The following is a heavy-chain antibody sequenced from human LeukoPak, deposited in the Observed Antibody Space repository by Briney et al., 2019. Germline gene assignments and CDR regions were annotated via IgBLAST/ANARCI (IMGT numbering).Heavy chain of an antibody. D-gene: IGHD4-17*01. CDR3: ARDPTEMTTVTIDY. J-gene: IGHJ4*02. CDR2: ISSSSSTI. V-gene: IGHV3-48*02. Sequence: GGSLRLSCAASGFTFSSYSMNCVRQAPGKGLEWVSYISSSSSTIYYADSVKGRFTISRDNAKNSLYLQMNSLRDEDTAVYYCARDPTEMTTVTIDYWGQGTLVTVSS. CDR1: GFTFSSYS.